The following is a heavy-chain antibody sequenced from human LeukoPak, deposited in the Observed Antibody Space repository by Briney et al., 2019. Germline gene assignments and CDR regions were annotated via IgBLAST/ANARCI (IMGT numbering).Heavy chain of an antibody. V-gene: IGHV4-38-2*02. CDR2: IYHSGST. J-gene: IGHJ4*02. CDR1: GYSISSGYY. D-gene: IGHD1-26*01. CDR3: ASGDDLGATYYLDY. Sequence: PSETLSLTCTVSGYSISSGYYWVWIRQPPGKGLEWIGTIYHSGSTYYNPSLKSRVTMSVDTSKNQFSLRLSSVTAADTAVYYCASGDDLGATYYLDYWGQGTLVTVSS.